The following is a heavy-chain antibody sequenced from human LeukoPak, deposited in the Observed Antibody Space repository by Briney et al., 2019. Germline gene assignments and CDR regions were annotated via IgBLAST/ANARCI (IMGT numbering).Heavy chain of an antibody. J-gene: IGHJ4*02. CDR2: IYYSGST. CDR1: GGSISSGDYY. V-gene: IGHV4-30-4*08. CDR3: AKTTVTTSGILFDY. D-gene: IGHD4-17*01. Sequence: SETLSLTCTVSGGSISSGDYYWSWIRQPPGKGLEWIGYIYYSGSTYYNPSLKSRVTISVDTSKNQFSLKLSSVTAADTAVYYFAKTTVTTSGILFDYWGQGTLVTVSS.